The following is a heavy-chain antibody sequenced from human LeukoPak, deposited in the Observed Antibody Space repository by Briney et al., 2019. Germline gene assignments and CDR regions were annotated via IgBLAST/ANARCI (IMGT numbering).Heavy chain of an antibody. CDR3: ARVDYVWGSYLPNWFDP. J-gene: IGHJ5*02. CDR1: GFTFSSYE. CDR2: ISSSGSTI. D-gene: IGHD3-16*02. Sequence: GGSLRLSCAASGFTFSSYEMNWVRQAPGKGLEWVSYISSSGSTIYYADSVKGRFTISRDNAKNSLYLQMNSLRAEDTAVYYCARVDYVWGSYLPNWFDPWGQGTLVTVSS. V-gene: IGHV3-48*03.